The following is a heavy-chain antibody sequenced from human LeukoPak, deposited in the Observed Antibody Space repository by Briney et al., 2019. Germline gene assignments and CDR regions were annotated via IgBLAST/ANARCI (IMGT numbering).Heavy chain of an antibody. CDR1: GYTFTSYG. CDR3: ARDLTYDFWSGYPQNYYGMDV. D-gene: IGHD3-3*01. V-gene: IGHV1-18*03. Sequence: ASVKVSCKASGYTFTSYGISWVRQAPGQGLEWMGWISTYNGNTNYAQKLQGRVTMTTDTSTSTAYMELRSLRSDDMAVYYCARDLTYDFWSGYPQNYYGMDVWGQGTTVTVSS. J-gene: IGHJ6*02. CDR2: ISTYNGNT.